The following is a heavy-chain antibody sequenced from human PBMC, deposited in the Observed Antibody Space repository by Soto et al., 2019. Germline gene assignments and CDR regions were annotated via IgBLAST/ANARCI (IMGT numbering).Heavy chain of an antibody. V-gene: IGHV3-72*01. D-gene: IGHD1-26*01. CDR2: IRRKANSYST. Sequence: PGGSLRLSCAASGFTFSSYAMSWVRQAPGKGLEWDGRIRRKANSYSTEYAASVKGRFIISRDDSKNSLYLQMNGLKTEDTAVYYCATALLPTSGNGSPNHYTMDVWGQGTTVTVSS. CDR3: ATALLPTSGNGSPNHYTMDV. J-gene: IGHJ6*02. CDR1: GFTFSSYA.